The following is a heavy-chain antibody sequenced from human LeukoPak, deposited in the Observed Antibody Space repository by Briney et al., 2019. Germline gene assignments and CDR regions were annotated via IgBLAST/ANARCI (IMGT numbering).Heavy chain of an antibody. J-gene: IGHJ5*02. CDR2: IPHSGTT. D-gene: IGHD6-19*01. CDR3: GREGVIGVAGTSFDP. CDR1: GDTIRSHY. Sequence: SETLSLTCTVSGDTIRSHYWTWIRQTPEKGLEWIGYIPHSGTTNYNPSLKSRFTISVDTSKNQFYLKVKSVTAADTAVYYCGREGVIGVAGTSFDPWGQGTLVTVSS. V-gene: IGHV4-59*11.